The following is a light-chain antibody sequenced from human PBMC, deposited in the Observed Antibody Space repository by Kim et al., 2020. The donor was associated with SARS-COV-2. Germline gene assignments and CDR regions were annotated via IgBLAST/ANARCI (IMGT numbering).Light chain of an antibody. Sequence: EIVLTQSPATLSLSPGERATLSCRASQSVSRYLAWFQQKPGRAPRLLIYDASDRATGIPARFSGSGSGADFTLTISSLEPEDFAVYYCQQRSNWPLTFGGGTKVDIK. CDR2: DAS. J-gene: IGKJ4*01. V-gene: IGKV3-11*01. CDR1: QSVSRY. CDR3: QQRSNWPLT.